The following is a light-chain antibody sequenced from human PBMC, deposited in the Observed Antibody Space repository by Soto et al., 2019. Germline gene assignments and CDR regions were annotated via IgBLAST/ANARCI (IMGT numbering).Light chain of an antibody. CDR1: QSLLHSNGYNY. CDR3: MQALQTPPT. CDR2: LGS. J-gene: IGKJ1*01. V-gene: IGKV2-28*01. Sequence: DIVMTQSPLSLPVTPGEPASISCRSSQSLLHSNGYNYLDWYLQKPGQSPQLLIYLGSNRASGVLEWFSGSRSGIDYTRNISSVEAEDVGVYYCMQALQTPPTFGQGTKVEFK.